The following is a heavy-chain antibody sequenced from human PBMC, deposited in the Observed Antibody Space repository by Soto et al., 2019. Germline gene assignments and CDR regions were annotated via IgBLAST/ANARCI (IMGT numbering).Heavy chain of an antibody. J-gene: IGHJ4*02. CDR1: GFTFSNYA. V-gene: IGHV3-23*01. CDR2: ISGSGGST. Sequence: EVQLLESGGGLVQPGGSLRLSCTASGFTFSNYAMSWVRQAPGKGLEWVSSISGSGGSTYYADSVKGRFTISRDNSKNPLFLHMDSLRAEDTAVYFCANPVGVGNYGDPANYFDYWGQGTLVTVSS. D-gene: IGHD4-17*01. CDR3: ANPVGVGNYGDPANYFDY.